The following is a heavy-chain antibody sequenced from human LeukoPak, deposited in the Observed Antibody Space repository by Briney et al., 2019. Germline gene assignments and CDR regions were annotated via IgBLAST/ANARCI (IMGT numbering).Heavy chain of an antibody. CDR3: ARAPYCSSTSCYWFDP. Sequence: GGSLRLSCAASGFTFSSYGMHWVRQAPGKGLEWVAVISYDGSNKYYADSVKGRFTISRDNSKNTLYLQMNSLRAEDTAVYYCARAPYCSSTSCYWFDPWGQGTLVTVSS. D-gene: IGHD2-2*01. CDR2: ISYDGSNK. J-gene: IGHJ5*02. V-gene: IGHV3-30*03. CDR1: GFTFSSYG.